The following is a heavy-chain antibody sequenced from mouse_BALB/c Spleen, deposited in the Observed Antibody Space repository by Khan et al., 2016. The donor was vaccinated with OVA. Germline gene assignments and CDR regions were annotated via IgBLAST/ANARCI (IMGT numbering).Heavy chain of an antibody. CDR2: ISSTGST. Sequence: EVQLQESGPGLVKPSQSLSLTCTVTGYSITSDYAWNWIRQFPGNKLEWMGYISSTGSTSYNPSLKSPISITRDTSKNQFFLHLNSVTTEDTATYYCARSLYYSDSYAMDYWGQGTSVTVSS. CDR1: GYSITSDYA. CDR3: ARSLYYSDSYAMDY. D-gene: IGHD2-13*01. V-gene: IGHV3-2*02. J-gene: IGHJ4*01.